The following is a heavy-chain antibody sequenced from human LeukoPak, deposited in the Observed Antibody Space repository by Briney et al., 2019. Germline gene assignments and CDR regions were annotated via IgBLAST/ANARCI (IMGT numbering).Heavy chain of an antibody. D-gene: IGHD4-17*01. Sequence: GGSLRLSCAASGFTFSSYWMHWVRQAPGKGLVWVSRINSDGSSTSYADSVKGRFTISRDNAKNTLYLQMNSLRAEDTAVYYCARDPLRRYGSSLSSRGMDVWGQGTTVTVSS. CDR2: INSDGSST. CDR1: GFTFSSYW. CDR3: ARDPLRRYGSSLSSRGMDV. V-gene: IGHV3-74*01. J-gene: IGHJ6*02.